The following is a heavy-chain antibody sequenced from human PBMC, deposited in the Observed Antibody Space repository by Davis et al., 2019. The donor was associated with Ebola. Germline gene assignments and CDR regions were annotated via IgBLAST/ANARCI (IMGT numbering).Heavy chain of an antibody. Sequence: GGSLRLSCKGSGYSSTSYWISWVRQMPGKGLEWMGRIDPSDSYTNYSPSFQGHVTISADKSISTAYLQWSSLKASDTAMYYCARLGSDGSGSYYYYYGMDVWGQGTTVTVSS. CDR2: IDPSDSYT. D-gene: IGHD3-10*01. CDR1: GYSSTSYW. CDR3: ARLGSDGSGSYYYYYGMDV. J-gene: IGHJ6*02. V-gene: IGHV5-10-1*01.